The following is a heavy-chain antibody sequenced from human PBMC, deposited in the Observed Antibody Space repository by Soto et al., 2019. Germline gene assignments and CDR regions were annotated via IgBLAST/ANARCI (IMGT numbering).Heavy chain of an antibody. D-gene: IGHD3-10*01. V-gene: IGHV4-30-4*01. CDR2: IYYSVST. CDR3: ARCITMVRGVISWFDP. CDR1: GGSISSGDSY. J-gene: IGHJ5*02. Sequence: PLENLSLTCTVSGGSISSGDSYCSWISQHPGKGLAWIGYIYYSVSTYYNPSLKSRVTISVDTSKNQFSLKLSSVPAADTAVYYCARCITMVRGVISWFDPWGQGTMVTVSS.